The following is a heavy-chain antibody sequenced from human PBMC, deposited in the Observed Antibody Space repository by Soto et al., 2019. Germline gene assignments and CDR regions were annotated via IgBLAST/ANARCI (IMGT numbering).Heavy chain of an antibody. D-gene: IGHD6-13*01. V-gene: IGHV5-51*01. CDR1: GYNFITNW. J-gene: IGHJ6*02. Sequence: EVQLVQSGAEVKKPGESLKISCKGSGYNFITNWIGWVRQMPGKGLEWMGIINTGDSDTRYSPAFQGQVTISADKSISTAYLQWSSLKASDTAMYYCARHRSWAYGMDVWGQGTTVSVSS. CDR3: ARHRSWAYGMDV. CDR2: INTGDSDT.